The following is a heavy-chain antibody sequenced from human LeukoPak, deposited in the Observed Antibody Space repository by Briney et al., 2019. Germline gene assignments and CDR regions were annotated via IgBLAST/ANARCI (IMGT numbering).Heavy chain of an antibody. V-gene: IGHV1-2*02. CDR2: INPNSGGT. Sequence: ASVKVSCKASGYTFTGYYMHWVRQAPGQGLEWMGWINPNSGGTNYAQKFQGRVTMTRDTSISTAYMELSSLRSEDTAVYYCAVIHPSARDYFDYWGQGTLVTVSS. J-gene: IGHJ4*02. CDR3: AVIHPSARDYFDY. CDR1: GYTFTGYY. D-gene: IGHD2/OR15-2a*01.